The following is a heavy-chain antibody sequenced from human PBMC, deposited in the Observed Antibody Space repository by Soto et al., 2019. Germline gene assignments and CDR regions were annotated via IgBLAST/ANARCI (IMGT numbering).Heavy chain of an antibody. CDR1: GYTFTSYG. J-gene: IGHJ4*02. Sequence: ASGKVSCKASGYTFTSYGSSWVRQAPGQGLEWMGWISAYNGNTNYAQKLQGRVTMTRDTSTSTAYMELRSLRSDETAVYYCARDVRPRYYFDYWGQGTLVTVSS. D-gene: IGHD3-10*01. CDR3: ARDVRPRYYFDY. CDR2: ISAYNGNT. V-gene: IGHV1-18*04.